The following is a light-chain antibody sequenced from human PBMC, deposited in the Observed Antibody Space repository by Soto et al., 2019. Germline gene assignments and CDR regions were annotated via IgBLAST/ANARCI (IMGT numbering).Light chain of an antibody. J-gene: IGKJ1*01. Sequence: DIQMTQSPSSLSSSLGDRVTITCRASQSISSYLNWYQQKPGKAPKLLIYAASSLQSGVPSRFSGSGSGTDFTLTISSLQPEDFATYYCQQYKSYPWTFGQGTKV. CDR3: QQYKSYPWT. V-gene: IGKV1-39*01. CDR1: QSISSY. CDR2: AAS.